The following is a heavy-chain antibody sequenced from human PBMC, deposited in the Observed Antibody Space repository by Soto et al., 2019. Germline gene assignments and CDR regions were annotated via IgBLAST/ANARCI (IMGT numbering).Heavy chain of an antibody. V-gene: IGHV4-30-4*01. CDR2: VYYSGTT. Sequence: QLQESGPGLVKPSQTLSLTCTVSGASINNNDYYWSWIRQTPGKGLEWIGYVYYSGTTDYIPSLKSRLSMSIDKSQNQFTLKLNSMTAADTATYYCARMSYFYDKWYFDLWGRGTLVTVSS. J-gene: IGHJ2*01. CDR3: ARMSYFYDKWYFDL. CDR1: GASINNNDYY. D-gene: IGHD3-22*01.